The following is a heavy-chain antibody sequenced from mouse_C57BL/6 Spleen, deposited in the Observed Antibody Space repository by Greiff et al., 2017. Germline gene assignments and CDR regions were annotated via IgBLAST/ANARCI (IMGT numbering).Heavy chain of an antibody. J-gene: IGHJ2*01. D-gene: IGHD2-1*01. Sequence: EVMLVESGGGLVKPGGSLKLSCAASGFTFSDYGMHWVRQAPEKGLEWVAYISSGSSTIYSADTVKGRFTISRDNAKNTLFLQMTSLRSEDTAMFYCAREGYGNYFDYWGQGTTLTVSS. V-gene: IGHV5-17*01. CDR2: ISSGSSTI. CDR3: AREGYGNYFDY. CDR1: GFTFSDYG.